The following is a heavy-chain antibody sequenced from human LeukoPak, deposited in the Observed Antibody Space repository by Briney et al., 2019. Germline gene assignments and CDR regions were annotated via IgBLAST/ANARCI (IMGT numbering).Heavy chain of an antibody. V-gene: IGHV4-39*07. Sequence: SETLSLTCTVSGGSISSSSYYWGWIRQPPGKGLEWIGSIYYSGSTYYNPSLKSRVTISVDKSKNQFSLKLSSVTAADTAVYYCARSRSSSPYDAFDIWGQGTMVTVSS. CDR1: GGSISSSSYY. J-gene: IGHJ3*02. D-gene: IGHD6-13*01. CDR3: ARSRSSSPYDAFDI. CDR2: IYYSGST.